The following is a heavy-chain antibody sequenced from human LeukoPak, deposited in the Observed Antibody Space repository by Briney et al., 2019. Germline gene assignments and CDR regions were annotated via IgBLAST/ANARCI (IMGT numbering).Heavy chain of an antibody. CDR1: GGTFSSYA. D-gene: IGHD4-23*01. CDR3: ARIIQDYGGNSRTFDY. V-gene: IGHV1-3*01. J-gene: IGHJ4*02. CDR2: INAGNGNT. Sequence: ASVKVSCKASGGTFSSYAMHWVRQAPGQRLEWMGWINAGNGNTKYSQKFQGRVTITRDTSASTAYMELSSLRSEDTAVYYCARIIQDYGGNSRTFDYWGQGTLVTVSS.